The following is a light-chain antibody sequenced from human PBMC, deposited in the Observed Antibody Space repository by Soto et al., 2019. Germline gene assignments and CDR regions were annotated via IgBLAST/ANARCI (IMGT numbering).Light chain of an antibody. CDR1: QGINNW. V-gene: IGKV1-12*01. J-gene: IGKJ4*01. CDR2: AVS. CDR3: KQSSAFPLT. Sequence: DIQMTQSPSSVSASVGDRVTITCRASQGINNWLAWYQQKPGKAPELLIYAVSYLQSGVPSRFSGSGSGRDFTLTISSLQTEDFATYFCKQSSAFPLTFGGGTKVDIK.